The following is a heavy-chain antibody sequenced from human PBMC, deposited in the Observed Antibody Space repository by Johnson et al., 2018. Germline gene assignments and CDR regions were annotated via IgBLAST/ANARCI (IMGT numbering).Heavy chain of an antibody. J-gene: IGHJ6*03. CDR3: ARDRYRRSSPLSSGDDYRDV. Sequence: QVQLVESGGGVVQPGRSLRLSCAASGFTFSSYAMHWVRQAPGKGLEWVAVISYDGSNKYYADSVKGRFTISRDNSKNTLYLQMNSLGAEYTAVYYCARDRYRRSSPLSSGDDYRDVWGKGTTVTVSS. CDR1: GFTFSSYA. D-gene: IGHD6-6*01. V-gene: IGHV3-30-3*01. CDR2: ISYDGSNK.